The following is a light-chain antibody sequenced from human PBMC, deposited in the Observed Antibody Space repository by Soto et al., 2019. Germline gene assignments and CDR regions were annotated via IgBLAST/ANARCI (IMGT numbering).Light chain of an antibody. CDR2: ANN. Sequence: QSALTQAPSVSGAPGQRVTISCTTNNSHIGTGYDVYWYQQIPGTAPKLLIYANNNRPSGVPDRFSGSKSGTSASLAITGLQAEDEADYYCQSYDSSLSVWVFGGGTKLTVL. V-gene: IGLV1-40*01. CDR1: NSHIGTGYD. J-gene: IGLJ3*02. CDR3: QSYDSSLSVWV.